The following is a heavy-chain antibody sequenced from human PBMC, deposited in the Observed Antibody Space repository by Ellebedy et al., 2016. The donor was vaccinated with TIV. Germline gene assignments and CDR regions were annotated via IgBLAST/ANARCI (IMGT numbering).Heavy chain of an antibody. CDR3: ARVRYTSGWYAAFDI. D-gene: IGHD6-19*01. CDR2: ISYDGSDK. CDR1: GFTFSSYG. V-gene: IGHV3-30*03. Sequence: GESLKISCAASGFTFSSYGMHWVRQAPGKGLEWVATISYDGSDKDYTDSVKGRFTISRDKSRNTVYLQMNSLRAEDTAVYYCARVRYTSGWYAAFDIWGQGTMVIVTS. J-gene: IGHJ3*02.